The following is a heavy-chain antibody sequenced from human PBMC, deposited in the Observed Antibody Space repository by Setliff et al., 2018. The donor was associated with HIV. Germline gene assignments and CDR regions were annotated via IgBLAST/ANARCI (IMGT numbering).Heavy chain of an antibody. CDR3: ARRAGFSEGSGYWFY. D-gene: IGHD3-22*01. CDR1: GDSINSGPYS. J-gene: IGHJ1*01. CDR2: ISYGGNT. Sequence: PSETLSLTCTVSGDSINSGPYSWGWIRQPPGKGLESIGSISYGGNTYYNPSLKSRVLISGDTSKNQFALKLSSVTAADTGVYYCARRAGFSEGSGYWFYWGQGTLVTVSS. V-gene: IGHV4-39*01.